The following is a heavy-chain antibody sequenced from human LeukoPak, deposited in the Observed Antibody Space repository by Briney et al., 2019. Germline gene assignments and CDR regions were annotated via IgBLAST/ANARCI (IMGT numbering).Heavy chain of an antibody. J-gene: IGHJ6*02. CDR3: ARIAAAGPLYYYYYGMDV. Sequence: GESLKIPCKGSGYSFTSYWIGWVRQMPGKGLEWMGIIYPGDSDTRYSPSFQGQVTISADKSISTAYLQWSSLKASDTAMYYCARIAAAGPLYYYYYGMDVWGQGTAVTVSS. D-gene: IGHD6-13*01. CDR1: GYSFTSYW. CDR2: IYPGDSDT. V-gene: IGHV5-51*01.